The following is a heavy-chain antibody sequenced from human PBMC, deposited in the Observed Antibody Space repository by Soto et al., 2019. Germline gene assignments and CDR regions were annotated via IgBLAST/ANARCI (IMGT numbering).Heavy chain of an antibody. CDR2: ISAYNGNT. V-gene: IGHV1-18*01. CDR3: ARDHDYIWGSYRRNPYDAFDI. CDR1: GYTFTSYG. Sequence: ASVKVSCKASGYTFTSYGISWVRQAPGQGLEWMGWISAYNGNTNYAQKLQGRVTMTTDTSTSTAYMERRSLRSDDTAVYYCARDHDYIWGSYRRNPYDAFDIWGQGTMVTVSS. D-gene: IGHD3-16*02. J-gene: IGHJ3*02.